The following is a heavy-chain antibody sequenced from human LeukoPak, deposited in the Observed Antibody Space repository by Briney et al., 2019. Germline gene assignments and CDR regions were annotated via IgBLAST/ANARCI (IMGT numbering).Heavy chain of an antibody. Sequence: PGGSLRLSCAASGLTFSSYSMNWVRQAPGKGLEWVSYIDSDTDDIHYADSVKGRFTISRDNAKNSLYLQMNSLRAEDTAVYYCARQQWLDGAYYFDYWGQGTLVTVSS. CDR3: ARQQWLDGAYYFDY. V-gene: IGHV3-21*01. D-gene: IGHD6-19*01. J-gene: IGHJ4*02. CDR2: IDSDTDDI. CDR1: GLTFSSYS.